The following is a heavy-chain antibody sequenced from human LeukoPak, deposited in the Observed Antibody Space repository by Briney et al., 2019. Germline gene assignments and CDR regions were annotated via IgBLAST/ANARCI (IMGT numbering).Heavy chain of an antibody. CDR1: GFTFSDYY. CDR2: ISSSGSTI. D-gene: IGHD1-26*01. V-gene: IGHV3-11*01. J-gene: IGHJ6*02. Sequence: GGSLRFSCAASGFTFSDYYMSWIRQAPGKGLEWVSYISSSGSTIYYADSVKGRFTISRDNAKNSLYLQMNSLRAEDTAVYYCARDGRSGSYSDSYYGMDVWGQGTTVTVSS. CDR3: ARDGRSGSYSDSYYGMDV.